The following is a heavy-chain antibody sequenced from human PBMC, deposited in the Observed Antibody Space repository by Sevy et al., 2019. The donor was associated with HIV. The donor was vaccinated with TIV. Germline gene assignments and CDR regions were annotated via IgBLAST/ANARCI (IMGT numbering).Heavy chain of an antibody. D-gene: IGHD3-3*02. J-gene: IGHJ3*02. V-gene: IGHV3-23*01. CDR1: GFTFSSYA. CDR3: AKDIRGRASPDAFDI. CDR2: ISGSGGST. Sequence: GESLKISCAASGFTFSSYAMSWVRQAPGKGLEWVSAISGSGGSTYYADSVKGRFTISRDNSKNTLYLQMNSLRAEDTAVYYCAKDIRGRASPDAFDIWGQGTMVTVSS.